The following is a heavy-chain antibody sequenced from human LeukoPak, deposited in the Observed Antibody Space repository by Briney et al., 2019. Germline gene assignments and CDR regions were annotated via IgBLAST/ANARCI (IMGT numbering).Heavy chain of an antibody. CDR1: GDSVSSNSAA. V-gene: IGHV6-1*01. D-gene: IGHD6-19*01. J-gene: IGHJ1*01. CDR3: ARVLGADSGLPGAEYFQH. CDR2: TYYRSKWYN. Sequence: SQTLSLTCAISGDSVSSNSAAWNWIRQSPSRGLEWLGRTYYRSKWYNDYAVSVKSRITINPDTSKNQFSLQLNSVTPEDTAVYYCARVLGADSGLPGAEYFQHWGQGTLVTVSS.